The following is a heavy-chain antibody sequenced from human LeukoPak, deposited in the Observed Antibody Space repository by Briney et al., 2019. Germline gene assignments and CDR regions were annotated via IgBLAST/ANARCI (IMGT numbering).Heavy chain of an antibody. CDR2: IYPGDSGT. V-gene: IGHV5-51*01. D-gene: IGHD6-13*01. CDR3: ARQESSSWDEYYFDY. CDR1: GYSFTSYW. J-gene: IGHJ4*02. Sequence: GESLKISFKGSGYSFTSYWSGWGRQMPGKGLEWMGIIYPGDSGTRYSPSFQGQVTISADKSISTAYLQWSSLKASDTAMYYCARQESSSWDEYYFDYWGQGTLVTVSS.